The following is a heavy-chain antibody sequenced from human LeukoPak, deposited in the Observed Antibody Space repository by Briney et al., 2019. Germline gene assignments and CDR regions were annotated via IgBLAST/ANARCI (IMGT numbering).Heavy chain of an antibody. Sequence: SQTLSLTCAISGDSVSRDSAAWNWLRQSPSRGLEWLGRTYYRSKWYNDYAVSVKSRININPDTSKNQFSLQLSSVTPEDTAVYYCARGVGAPDYWGQGALVTVS. V-gene: IGHV6-1*01. D-gene: IGHD1-26*01. CDR1: GDSVSRDSAA. CDR3: ARGVGAPDY. CDR2: TYYRSKWYN. J-gene: IGHJ4*02.